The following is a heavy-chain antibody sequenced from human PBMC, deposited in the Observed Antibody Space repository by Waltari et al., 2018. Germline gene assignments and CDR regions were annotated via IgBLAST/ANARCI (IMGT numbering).Heavy chain of an antibody. CDR2: ISGRCGST. CDR1: GFTFSSYA. D-gene: IGHD4-17*01. Sequence: EVQLLESGGGLVQPGGSLRLSCAASGFTFSSYAMSWVRQAPGKGLEWVYAISGRCGSTYYAYSVKGRFTISRDNSKNTLYLQKNSLRAEDTDVYYCAKDSGDYYWYFDLWGRGTLVTVSS. J-gene: IGHJ2*01. CDR3: AKDSGDYYWYFDL. V-gene: IGHV3-23*01.